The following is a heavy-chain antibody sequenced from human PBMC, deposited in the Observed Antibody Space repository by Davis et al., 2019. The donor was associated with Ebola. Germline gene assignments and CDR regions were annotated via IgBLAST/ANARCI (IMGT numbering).Heavy chain of an antibody. J-gene: IGHJ6*02. CDR3: SRDLKQPPPSYYYGMDV. CDR1: GFTFSDYY. Sequence: GGSLRLSCAASGFTFSDYYMSWIRQAPGKGLEWVSYISSSGSTIYYADSVKGRFTISRDNAKNSLYLQMDSLKTEDTAVYYCSRDLKQPPPSYYYGMDVWGQGTTVTVSS. CDR2: ISSSGSTI. V-gene: IGHV3-11*01.